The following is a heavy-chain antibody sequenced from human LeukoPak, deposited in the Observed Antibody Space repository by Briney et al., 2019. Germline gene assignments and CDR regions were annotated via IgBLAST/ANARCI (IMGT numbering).Heavy chain of an antibody. CDR1: GYTFTNYY. CDR2: IKLGGSTT. CDR3: AREIPESYYFDY. D-gene: IGHD1-14*01. Sequence: ASVKVSCKASGYTFTNYYVHWVRQAPGQGLEWMGVIKLGGSTTTYTQKIQYTQKFQDRVTMTWDTSTSTAYMDLSSLRSEDAAVYYCAREIPESYYFDYWGQGTLVTVSS. V-gene: IGHV1-46*03. J-gene: IGHJ4*02.